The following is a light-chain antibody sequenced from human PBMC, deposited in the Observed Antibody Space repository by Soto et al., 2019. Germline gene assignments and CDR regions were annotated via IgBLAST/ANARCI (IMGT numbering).Light chain of an antibody. CDR2: EVS. V-gene: IGLV2-14*01. CDR1: SSDVGSNDY. Sequence: QSALIQPPSVSGSPGQSVTISCTGTSSDVGSNDYVSWYQHHPGKAPKLIIYEVSYRPSGVSNRFSGSKSGYTASLTISGLQAEDEADYYCNSQTSSGIRVFGTGTKLTVL. CDR3: NSQTSSGIRV. J-gene: IGLJ1*01.